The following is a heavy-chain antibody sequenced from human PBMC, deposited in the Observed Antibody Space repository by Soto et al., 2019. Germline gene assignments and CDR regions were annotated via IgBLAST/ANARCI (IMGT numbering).Heavy chain of an antibody. CDR1: GFTFSSYA. CDR2: IYSGGST. D-gene: IGHD1-26*01. J-gene: IGHJ2*01. Sequence: GGSLRLSCAASGFTFSSYAMSWVRQAPGKGLEWVSVIYSGGSTYYADSVKGRFTISRDNSKNTLYLQMNSLRAEDTAVYYCGGVVGDWYFDLWGRGTLVTVSS. CDR3: GGVVGDWYFDL. V-gene: IGHV3-66*01.